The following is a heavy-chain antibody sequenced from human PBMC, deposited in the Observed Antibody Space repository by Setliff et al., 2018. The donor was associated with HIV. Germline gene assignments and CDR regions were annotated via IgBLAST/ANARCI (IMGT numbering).Heavy chain of an antibody. V-gene: IGHV4-31*03. J-gene: IGHJ4*02. CDR3: ARGFDYAQRPPLYYFDY. Sequence: SETLSLTCTVSGGSFSNYYWSWIRQHPGKGLEWIGYIYYSGNPFYNPSLRSRVTISLDTSKNQFSLKLSSVTAADTAVYYCARGFDYAQRPPLYYFDYWGQGTLVTVSS. CDR2: IYYSGNP. D-gene: IGHD2-2*01. CDR1: GGSFSNYY.